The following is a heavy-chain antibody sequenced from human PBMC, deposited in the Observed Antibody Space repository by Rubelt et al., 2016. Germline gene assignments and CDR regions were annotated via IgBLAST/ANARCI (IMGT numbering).Heavy chain of an antibody. CDR2: MYHSGST. CDR1: GGSISSYY. Sequence: QVQLQESGPGLVKPSETLSLTCTVSGGSISSYYWSWIRQPPGKGLEWIGTMYHSGSTYYNPSLKSRVTISVDTSKNQFSLKCNSVTAADTAVYYCASRQLGGDAFDIWGQGTMVTVSS. V-gene: IGHV4-4*08. J-gene: IGHJ3*02. CDR3: ASRQLGGDAFDI. D-gene: IGHD1-26*01.